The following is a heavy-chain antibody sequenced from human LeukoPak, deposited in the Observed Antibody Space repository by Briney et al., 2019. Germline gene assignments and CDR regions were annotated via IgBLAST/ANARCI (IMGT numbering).Heavy chain of an antibody. D-gene: IGHD6-13*01. J-gene: IGHJ5*02. CDR2: IIPIFGTA. Sequence: VASVKVSCKASGGAFSSYAISWVRQAPGQGLEWMGGIIPIFGTANYAQKSQGRVTITTDESTSTAYMELSSLRSEDTAVYYCARPPHRAAAGIWCAPWGQGTLVTVPS. CDR1: GGAFSSYA. V-gene: IGHV1-69*05. CDR3: ARPPHRAAAGIWCAP.